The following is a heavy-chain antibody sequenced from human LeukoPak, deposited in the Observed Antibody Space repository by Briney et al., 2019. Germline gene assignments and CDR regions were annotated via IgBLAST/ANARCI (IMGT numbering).Heavy chain of an antibody. D-gene: IGHD5-24*01. J-gene: IGHJ6*03. CDR1: GGSITSSSYY. CDR3: ARGRRDGYTLYYMDV. V-gene: IGHV4-39*01. Sequence: SETLSLTCTVSGGSITSSSYYWGWIRQPPGKGLEWIGSIYYSGSTYYNPSVKSRVTISVDTSKNQFSLKLSSVTAADTAVYYCARGRRDGYTLYYMDVWGKGTTVSISS. CDR2: IYYSGST.